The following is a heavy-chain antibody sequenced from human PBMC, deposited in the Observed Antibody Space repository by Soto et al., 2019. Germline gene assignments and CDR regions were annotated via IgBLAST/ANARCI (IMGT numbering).Heavy chain of an antibody. CDR1: GFTFSSYA. CDR2: ISGSGGST. D-gene: IGHD1-26*01. J-gene: IGHJ4*02. Sequence: EVQLLESGGGLVQPGGSLRLSCAASGFTFSSYAMRWVRQAPGKGLEWVSAISGSGGSTYYVDSVKGRFTISRDNSKNTLYLQMNSLRAEDTAVDYCSRRGSGSYYDYWGQGTLVTVSS. CDR3: SRRGSGSYYDY. V-gene: IGHV3-23*01.